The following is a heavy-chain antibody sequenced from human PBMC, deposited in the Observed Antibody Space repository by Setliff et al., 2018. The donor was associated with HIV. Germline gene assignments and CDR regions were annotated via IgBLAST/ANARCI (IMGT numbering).Heavy chain of an antibody. D-gene: IGHD3-3*01. V-gene: IGHV4-61*02. CDR3: ARDVLQFEAEAFDI. CDR2: IYITGST. J-gene: IGHJ3*02. CDR1: GGSISSGSYY. Sequence: SETLSLTRTVSGGSISSGSYYWSWIRQPAGKGLEWIGRIYITGSTNYNPSLKSRVTISVDTSKNQFSLKLRSVTAADTAVYYCARDVLQFEAEAFDIWGQGTMVTVSS.